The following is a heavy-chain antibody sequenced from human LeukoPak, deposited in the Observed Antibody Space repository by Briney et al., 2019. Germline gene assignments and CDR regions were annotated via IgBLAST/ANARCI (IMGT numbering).Heavy chain of an antibody. CDR2: IYYSGST. J-gene: IGHJ4*02. Sequence: PSHTLTLICTDSGGSISSYYWSWMPQPPGKGLEWIGYIYYSGSTNYNPSLKSRVTISVDTSKNQFSLKLSSVTAADTAVYYCARGQQKLLPFDYWGQGTLVTVSS. D-gene: IGHD6-13*01. V-gene: IGHV4-59*07. CDR1: GGSISSYY. CDR3: ARGQQKLLPFDY.